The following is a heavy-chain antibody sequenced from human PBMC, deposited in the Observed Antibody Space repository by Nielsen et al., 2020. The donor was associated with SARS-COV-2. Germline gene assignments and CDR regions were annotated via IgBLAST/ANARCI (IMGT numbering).Heavy chain of an antibody. Sequence: GESLKISCAASGFTFSSYGMHWVRQAPGKGLEWVAVIWYDGSNKYYADSVKGRFTISRDNSKNTLYLQMNSLRAEDTAVYYCTRRGRERGAPPFDPWGQGTLVTVSS. CDR1: GFTFSSYG. D-gene: IGHD3-10*01. CDR2: IWYDGSNK. J-gene: IGHJ5*02. CDR3: TRRGRERGAPPFDP. V-gene: IGHV3-33*01.